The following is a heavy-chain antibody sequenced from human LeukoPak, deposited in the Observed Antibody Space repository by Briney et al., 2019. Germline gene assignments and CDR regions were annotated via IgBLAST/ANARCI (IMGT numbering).Heavy chain of an antibody. D-gene: IGHD6-13*01. CDR1: GFTFSRYS. CDR3: GRVAEAAAFDY. V-gene: IGHV3-21*01. Sequence: GSLRLSCAASGFTFSRYSMNWVRQAPGKGLEWVSSISRSSNYIYYADSVKGRFTISRDNAKNSLYLQMNSLRAEDTAVYCCGRVAEAAAFDYWGQGILVTVSS. J-gene: IGHJ4*02. CDR2: ISRSSNYI.